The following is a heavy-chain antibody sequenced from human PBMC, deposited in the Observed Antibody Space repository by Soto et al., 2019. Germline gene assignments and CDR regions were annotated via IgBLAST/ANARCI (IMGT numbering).Heavy chain of an antibody. J-gene: IGHJ4*02. CDR1: ADSVSGGHYY. Sequence: SETLSLTCSVSADSVSGGHYYWSWIRQSPEKGLEWIGYIYYSGSTYYNPSLKSRVSMSVDTSKNQFSLRLSSVTAADTAVYYCDRGVYLGYTFSNYFDYWGQGALVT. CDR3: DRGVYLGYTFSNYFDY. CDR2: IYYSGST. D-gene: IGHD3-16*02. V-gene: IGHV4-30-4*01.